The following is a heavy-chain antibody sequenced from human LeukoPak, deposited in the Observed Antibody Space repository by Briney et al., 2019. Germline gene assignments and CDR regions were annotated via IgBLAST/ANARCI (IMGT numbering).Heavy chain of an antibody. CDR1: GYTFTSYD. CDR3: ARGPQEWLVQGNWLDP. V-gene: IGHV1-8*01. J-gene: IGHJ5*02. Sequence: ASVKVSCKASGYTFTSYDINWVRQAPGQGLEWMGWMNPNSGNTGYAQKFQGRVTMTRNTSISTAYMELSSLRSEDTAVYYCARGPQEWLVQGNWLDPWGQRTLVTVSS. CDR2: MNPNSGNT. D-gene: IGHD6-19*01.